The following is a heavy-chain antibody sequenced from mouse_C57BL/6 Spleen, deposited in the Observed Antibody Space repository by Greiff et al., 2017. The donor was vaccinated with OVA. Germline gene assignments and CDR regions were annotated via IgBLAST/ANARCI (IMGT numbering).Heavy chain of an antibody. V-gene: IGHV1-64*01. D-gene: IGHD1-1*01. J-gene: IGHJ2*01. CDR2: IHPNSGST. CDR3: AREGSSIRDYFDY. CDR1: GYTFTSYW. Sequence: VQLQQPGAELVKPGASVKLSCKASGYTFTSYWMHWVKQRPGQGLEWIGMIHPNSGSTNYNEKFKSKATLTVDKSSGTAYMQLSSLTSEDSAVYYCAREGSSIRDYFDYWGQGTTLTVSS.